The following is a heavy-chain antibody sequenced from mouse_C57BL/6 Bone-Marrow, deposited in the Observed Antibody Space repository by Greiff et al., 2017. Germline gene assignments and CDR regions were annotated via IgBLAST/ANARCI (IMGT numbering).Heavy chain of an antibody. CDR3: ARLDCDGLYFDY. CDR1: DYEFPSHD. D-gene: IGHD2-4*01. Sequence: EVQLMESGGGLVQPGESLKLSCESNDYEFPSHDMSWVRKTPEKRLELVAAINSDGGSTYYPDTMERRFIISRANTKKTLYLQMCSLRSEDAAFYYCARLDCDGLYFDYWGQGTTLTVSS. V-gene: IGHV5-2*01. CDR2: INSDGGST. J-gene: IGHJ2*01.